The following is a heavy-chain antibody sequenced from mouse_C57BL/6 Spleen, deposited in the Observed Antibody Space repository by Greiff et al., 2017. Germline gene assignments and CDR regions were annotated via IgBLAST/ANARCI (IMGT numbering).Heavy chain of an antibody. CDR1: GFNFKDYY. J-gene: IGHJ4*01. CDR2: IDPEDGDT. V-gene: IGHV14-2*01. Sequence: VQLQQSGAELVKPGASVKLSCTASGFNFKDYYMHWVKQRTEQGLEWIGRIDPEDGDTKYAPKFQGKATITADTSSNTAYLQLSSLTSEDTAVYYCARCSAGDYAMDYWGQGTSVTVSS. CDR3: ARCSAGDYAMDY. D-gene: IGHD6-1*01.